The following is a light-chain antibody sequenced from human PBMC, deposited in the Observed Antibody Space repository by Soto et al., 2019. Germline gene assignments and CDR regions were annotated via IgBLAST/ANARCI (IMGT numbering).Light chain of an antibody. CDR2: KAS. CDR3: QHYNSYSEA. CDR1: QSVSDW. Sequence: DIQMTQSPSTLSASVGDGVTITCRASQSVSDWLAWYQQKPGKAPKLLIYKASTLKSGVPSRFSGSGSGTEFTLTISSLQPDDFATYYCQHYNSYSEAFGQGTKGDI. V-gene: IGKV1-5*03. J-gene: IGKJ1*01.